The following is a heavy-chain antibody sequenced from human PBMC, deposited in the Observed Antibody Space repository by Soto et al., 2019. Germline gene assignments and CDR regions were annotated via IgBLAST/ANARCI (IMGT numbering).Heavy chain of an antibody. CDR2: MIPNSGNT. D-gene: IGHD1-1*01. V-gene: IGHV1-8*01. J-gene: IGHJ6*03. Sequence: ASWQVSSMSSGYTFTSCDINWVRQATGQGLEWIGWMIPNSGNTGYAQKFQGRVTMTRNTSISTAYMELRSVTAADTAVYYCARHTTNWRFYYYYYMDVWGKGTTVTVSS. CDR1: GYTFTSCD. CDR3: ARHTTNWRFYYYYYMDV.